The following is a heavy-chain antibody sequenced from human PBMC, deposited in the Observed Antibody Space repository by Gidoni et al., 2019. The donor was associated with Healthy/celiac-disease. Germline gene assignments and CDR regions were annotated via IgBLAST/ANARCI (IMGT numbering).Heavy chain of an antibody. CDR2: ISSSGSTI. J-gene: IGHJ6*02. Sequence: EVQLVESGGGLVQPGGSLRLSCAASGFTFSSYEMNWVRQAPGKGLEWVSYISSSGSTIYYADSVKGLFTISRDNAKNSLYLQMNSLRAEDTAVYYCARDNSSSWDYYGMDVWGQGTTVTVSS. CDR1: GFTFSSYE. D-gene: IGHD6-13*01. CDR3: ARDNSSSWDYYGMDV. V-gene: IGHV3-48*03.